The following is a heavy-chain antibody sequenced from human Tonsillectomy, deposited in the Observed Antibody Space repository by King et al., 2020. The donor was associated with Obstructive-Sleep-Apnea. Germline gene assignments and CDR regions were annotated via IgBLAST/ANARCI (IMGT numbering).Heavy chain of an antibody. D-gene: IGHD3-9*01. Sequence: VQLVESGGGLVQPGRSLRLSCAASGFTFEDYAMHWVRQAPGKGLEWVSGISWNSGSIGYADSVKGRFTISRDNAKNSLYLQMNSLRAEDTALYYCANTGYFDWLAGPFDYWGQGTLVTVSS. CDR1: GFTFEDYA. J-gene: IGHJ4*02. V-gene: IGHV3-9*01. CDR3: ANTGYFDWLAGPFDY. CDR2: ISWNSGSI.